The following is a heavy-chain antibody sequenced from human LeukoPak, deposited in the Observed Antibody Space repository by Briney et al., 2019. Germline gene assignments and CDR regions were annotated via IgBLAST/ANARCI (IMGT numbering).Heavy chain of an antibody. D-gene: IGHD5-12*01. CDR3: ARKDYGGYAYYYYGLDV. V-gene: IGHV3-48*03. J-gene: IGHJ6*04. CDR2: ISSSGSTK. CDR1: GFTFSSYE. Sequence: GGSLRLSCAASGFTFSSYEMNWVRQAPGKGLEWVSYISSSGSTKYYADSVKGRFTISRDNAKNSLYLQMNSLRAEDTAVYYCARKDYGGYAYYYYGLDVWGKGTTVTVSS.